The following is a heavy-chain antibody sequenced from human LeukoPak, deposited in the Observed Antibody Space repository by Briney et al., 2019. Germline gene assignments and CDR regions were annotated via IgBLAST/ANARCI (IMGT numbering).Heavy chain of an antibody. CDR2: INSDGGGA. CDR3: ARDVPHNWFDT. Sequence: GGSLRPSCAASGITFGNNWMHWVRQGPGKGLVWISRINSDGGGAIYADSVKGRFTVSRDNAKNTLYLQMNSLRAEDTAVYYCARDVPHNWFDTWGQGTLVTVTS. J-gene: IGHJ5*02. CDR1: GITFGNNW. V-gene: IGHV3-74*01.